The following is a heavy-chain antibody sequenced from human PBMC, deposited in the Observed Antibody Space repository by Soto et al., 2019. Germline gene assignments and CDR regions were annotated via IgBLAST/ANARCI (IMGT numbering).Heavy chain of an antibody. CDR3: ARRPGYCSGGYCYSMDY. Sequence: SETLSLTCAVYGGSFSGYYWTWIRQPPGKGLEWIGEINHSGSTNYNPSLKSRVTISVDTSKNQFSLKLTSVTAEDTAVYYCARRPGYCSGGYCYSMDYWGQGTLVTVSS. V-gene: IGHV4-34*01. D-gene: IGHD2-15*01. J-gene: IGHJ4*02. CDR1: GGSFSGYY. CDR2: INHSGST.